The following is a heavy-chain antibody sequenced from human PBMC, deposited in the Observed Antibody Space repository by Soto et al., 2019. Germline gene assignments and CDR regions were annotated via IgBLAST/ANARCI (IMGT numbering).Heavy chain of an antibody. CDR2: ISYDGSNK. Sequence: GGSLRLSCAASGFTFSSYGMHWVRQAPGKGLEWVAVISYDGSNKYYADSVKGRFTISRDNSKNTLYLQMNSLRAEDTAVYYCAKLVTLSGWYKWGGDYYYYGMDVWGQGTTVTVSS. D-gene: IGHD6-19*01. CDR3: AKLVTLSGWYKWGGDYYYYGMDV. V-gene: IGHV3-30*18. J-gene: IGHJ6*02. CDR1: GFTFSSYG.